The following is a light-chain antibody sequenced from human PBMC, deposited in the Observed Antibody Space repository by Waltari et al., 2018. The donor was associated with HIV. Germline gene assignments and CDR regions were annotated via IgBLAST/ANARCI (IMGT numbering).Light chain of an antibody. Sequence: IVMTLSPATLSVSPAERATLSCRASQTISSNLAWYQQKPGQAPRLLIFGASTRATGTPARFSGSGSGTDFTLTISSLQSEDFAIYYCQQYESWPPFTFGGGTKVEIK. CDR3: QQYESWPPFT. V-gene: IGKV3-15*01. J-gene: IGKJ4*01. CDR2: GAS. CDR1: QTISSN.